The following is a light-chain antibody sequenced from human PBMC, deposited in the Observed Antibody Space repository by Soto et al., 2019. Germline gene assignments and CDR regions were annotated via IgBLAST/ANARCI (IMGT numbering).Light chain of an antibody. J-gene: IGKJ1*01. CDR2: GAS. CDR1: QSVKSN. Sequence: EIVMTQSPATLSVSPGERATLSCRASQSVKSNLAWYQQRPGQAPRLLIYGASTRATGIPARFSGSGSGTEFTLTISSLQYEDFAVYSWHQYNAWPPTFGQGTKVEIK. CDR3: HQYNAWPPT. V-gene: IGKV3-15*01.